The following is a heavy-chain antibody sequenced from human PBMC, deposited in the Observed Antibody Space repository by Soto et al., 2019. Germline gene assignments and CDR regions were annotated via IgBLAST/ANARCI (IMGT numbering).Heavy chain of an antibody. V-gene: IGHV5-51*01. CDR1: GFSFTTYW. D-gene: IGHD6-19*01. CDR2: ISPGDSDT. Sequence: GESLKISCKASGFSFTTYWIAWVRQVPGKGLEWVGIISPGDSDTRYSPSFQGQVTISADRSITTAYLQWSSLKASDTAIYYCARHEQFYYHYYGMDVWGQGTTVTVPS. CDR3: ARHEQFYYHYYGMDV. J-gene: IGHJ6*02.